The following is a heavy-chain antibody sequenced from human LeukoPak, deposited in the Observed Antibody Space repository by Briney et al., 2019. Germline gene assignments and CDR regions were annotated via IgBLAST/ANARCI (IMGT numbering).Heavy chain of an antibody. Sequence: AASVKVSCKASGGTFSSYAISWVRQAPGQGLEWMGGIIPIFGTANYAQKFQGRVTMTEDTSTDTAYMELSSLRSEDTAVYYCATHSPEWRYSGYSNYYYMDVWGKGTTVTVSS. CDR1: GGTFSSYA. D-gene: IGHD5-12*01. CDR2: IIPIFGTA. V-gene: IGHV1-69*06. J-gene: IGHJ6*03. CDR3: ATHSPEWRYSGYSNYYYMDV.